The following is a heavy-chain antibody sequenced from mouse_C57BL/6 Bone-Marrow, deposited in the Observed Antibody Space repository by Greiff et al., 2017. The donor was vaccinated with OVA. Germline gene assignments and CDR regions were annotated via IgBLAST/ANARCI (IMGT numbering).Heavy chain of an antibody. J-gene: IGHJ4*01. V-gene: IGHV1-42*01. CDR1: GYSFTGYY. Sequence: VQLQQSGPELVKPGASVKISCKASGYSFTGYYMNWVKQSPEKSLEWIGEINPSTGGTTYNQKFKAKATLTVDKSSSTAYMQLKSLTSEDSAVYYCARDAGTLMDYWGQGTSVTVSS. CDR3: ARDAGTLMDY. D-gene: IGHD4-1*01. CDR2: INPSTGGT.